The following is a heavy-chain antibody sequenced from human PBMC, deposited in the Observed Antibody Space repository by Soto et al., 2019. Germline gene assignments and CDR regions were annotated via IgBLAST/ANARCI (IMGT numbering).Heavy chain of an antibody. CDR3: AQGYSNYAADAFDI. V-gene: IGHV3-48*01. CDR1: GFTFSGYG. D-gene: IGHD4-4*01. CDR2: ISRSSSAI. Sequence: GGSLRLSCAASGFTFSGYGMNWVRQAPGKGLEWVSYISRSSSAIYYADSVKGRFTISRDNAKNSLYLQMNSLRAEDTAVYYCAQGYSNYAADAFDIWGQGTMVTVSS. J-gene: IGHJ3*02.